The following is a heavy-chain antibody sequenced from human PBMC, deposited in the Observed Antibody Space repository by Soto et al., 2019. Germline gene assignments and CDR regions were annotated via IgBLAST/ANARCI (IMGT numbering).Heavy chain of an antibody. CDR2: IYYTGAT. Sequence: QLQLQESGPGLVKPSETLSLTCSVFGGSIRSTRYYWGWVRQPPGMGLDWLGSIYYTGATQYNPSLEGRVTMSVDTSMNQFSLKLRFVTAADSAIYYCAREDRDDNRGPGNWGQGTLVTVSS. D-gene: IGHD1-1*01. CDR3: AREDRDDNRGPGN. J-gene: IGHJ1*01. V-gene: IGHV4-39*02. CDR1: GGSIRSTRYY.